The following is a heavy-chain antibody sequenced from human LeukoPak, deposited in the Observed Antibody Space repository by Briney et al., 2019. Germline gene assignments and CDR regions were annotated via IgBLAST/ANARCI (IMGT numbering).Heavy chain of an antibody. J-gene: IGHJ4*02. CDR1: GYTFTGYY. CDR3: SRDRIGRMNDY. V-gene: IGHV1-2*02. D-gene: IGHD3-16*01. Sequence: GASVKVSCKASGYTFTGYYMHWVRQAPGQGLEWTGWITPNSGGTHYAQRFQGRVTMTRDTSISTAYMELSRLTSDDTAVYYCSRDRIGRMNDYWGQGTLVTVSS. CDR2: ITPNSGGT.